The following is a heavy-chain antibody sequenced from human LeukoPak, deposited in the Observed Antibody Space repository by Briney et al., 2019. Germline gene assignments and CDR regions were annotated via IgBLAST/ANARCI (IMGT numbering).Heavy chain of an antibody. J-gene: IGHJ3*02. CDR3: ASSREWELLHAFDI. D-gene: IGHD1-26*01. CDR1: GGSISSGSYY. V-gene: IGHV4-61*02. CDR2: IYTSGST. Sequence: SETLSLTCTVSGGSISSGSYYWSWIRQPAGKGLEWIGRIYTSGSTNYNPSLKSRVTISVDTSKNQFSLKLSSVTAADTAVYYCASSREWELLHAFDIWGQGTMVTVSS.